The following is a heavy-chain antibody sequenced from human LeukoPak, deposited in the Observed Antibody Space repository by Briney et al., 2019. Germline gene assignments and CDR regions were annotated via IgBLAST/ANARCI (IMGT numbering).Heavy chain of an antibody. Sequence: GGSLRLSCAASGLTFSLYSMSWVRQAPGKGLEWVAFILQDAGAKDYVDSVKGRFTISRDNAKNSLYLQMNSLRLEDTAVYYCAKARGATSFDYWGQGSLVTVSS. V-gene: IGHV3-7*01. CDR1: GLTFSLYS. CDR3: AKARGATSFDY. CDR2: ILQDAGAK. J-gene: IGHJ4*02. D-gene: IGHD1-26*01.